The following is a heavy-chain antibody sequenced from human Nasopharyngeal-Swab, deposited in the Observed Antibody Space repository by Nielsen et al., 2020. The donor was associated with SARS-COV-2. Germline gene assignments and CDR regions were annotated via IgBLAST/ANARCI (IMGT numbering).Heavy chain of an antibody. CDR3: ARGTYYGSGRYYKHGMDV. J-gene: IGHJ6*02. V-gene: IGHV4-34*01. D-gene: IGHD3-10*01. Sequence: SETLSLTCAVYGGSFSGYYWSWIRQPPGKGLEWIGEINHSGSTNYNPSLKSRVTMSVDTSKNQFSLKLSSVTAADTAVYYCARGTYYGSGRYYKHGMDVWGQGTTVTVSS. CDR1: GGSFSGYY. CDR2: INHSGST.